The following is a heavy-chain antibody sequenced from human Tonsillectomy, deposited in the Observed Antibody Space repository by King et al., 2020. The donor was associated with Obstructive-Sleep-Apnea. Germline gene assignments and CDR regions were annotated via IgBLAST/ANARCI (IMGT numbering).Heavy chain of an antibody. J-gene: IGHJ4*02. CDR1: GYTFTGYY. V-gene: IGHV1-2*02. D-gene: IGHD5-12*01. CDR2: INPDTGDT. CDR3: ARNSGYDYYFDY. Sequence: QLVQSGAEVKKPGASVKVSCKASGYTFTGYYMHWVRQAPGQGLEWMGWINPDTGDTNFAQNFHGRVTMTRDTSISTAYMELSRLRSDDTAVYYCARNSGYDYYFDYWGQGTLATVSS.